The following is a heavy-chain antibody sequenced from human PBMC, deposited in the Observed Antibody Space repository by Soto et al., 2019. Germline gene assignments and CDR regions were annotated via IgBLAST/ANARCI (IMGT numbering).Heavy chain of an antibody. V-gene: IGHV4-59*01. D-gene: IGHD2-15*01. CDR1: GGSISSYY. CDR3: ARTASVVTRYYYGMDV. Sequence: SETLSLTCTVSGGSISSYYWSWIRQPPGKGLEWIGYIYYSGSTNYNPSLKSRVTISVDTSKNQFSLKLSSVTAADTAVYYCARTASVVTRYYYGMDVWGQGTTVTVSS. J-gene: IGHJ6*02. CDR2: IYYSGST.